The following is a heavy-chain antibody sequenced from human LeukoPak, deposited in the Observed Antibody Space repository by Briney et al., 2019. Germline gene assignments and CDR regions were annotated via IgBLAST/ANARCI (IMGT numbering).Heavy chain of an antibody. V-gene: IGHV4-34*01. J-gene: IGHJ4*02. CDR2: INHSGST. CDR3: ASIDYGDSGLFAGY. D-gene: IGHD4-17*01. CDR1: GGSFSGYY. Sequence: SETLSLTCAVYGGSFSGYYWSWIRQPPGKGLEWIGEINHSGSTNYNPSLKSRVTISVDTSKNQFSLKLSSVTAADTAVYYCASIDYGDSGLFAGYWGQGTLVTVSS.